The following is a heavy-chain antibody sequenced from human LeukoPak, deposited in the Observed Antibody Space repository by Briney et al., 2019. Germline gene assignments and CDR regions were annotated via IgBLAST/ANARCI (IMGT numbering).Heavy chain of an antibody. Sequence: GGSLRLSCEASGFSFSSYGMHWVRQAPGKGLEWVSAISGSGGSTYYADSVKGRFTISRDNSKNTLYLQMNSLRAEDTAVYYCAKDLRNVDSSGYYGDDAFDIWGQGTMVTVSS. V-gene: IGHV3-23*01. CDR3: AKDLRNVDSSGYYGDDAFDI. J-gene: IGHJ3*02. D-gene: IGHD3-22*01. CDR2: ISGSGGST. CDR1: GFSFSSYG.